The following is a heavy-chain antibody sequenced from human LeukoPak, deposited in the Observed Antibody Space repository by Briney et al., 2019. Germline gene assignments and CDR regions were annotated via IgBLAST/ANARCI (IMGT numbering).Heavy chain of an antibody. J-gene: IGHJ4*02. CDR3: ARAWAIRDYSY. V-gene: IGHV4-34*01. CDR1: GGSFSGYY. Sequence: SETLSLTCAVYGGSFSGYYWSWIRQPPGKGLEWIGEINHSGSTNYNPSLKSRVTISVDTSKNQFSLKLSSVTAADTAVYYCARAWAIRDYSYWGQGTLVTVSS. CDR2: INHSGST. D-gene: IGHD4-11*01.